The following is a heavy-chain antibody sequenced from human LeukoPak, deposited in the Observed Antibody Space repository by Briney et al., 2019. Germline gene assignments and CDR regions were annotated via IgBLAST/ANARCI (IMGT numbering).Heavy chain of an antibody. D-gene: IGHD1-26*01. CDR2: IYHSGST. V-gene: IGHV4-38-2*01. CDR3: ARRFQVGAISDAFDI. J-gene: IGHJ3*02. CDR1: GYSISSGYY. Sequence: PSETLSLTCAVSGYSISSGYYWGWIRQSPGKGLEWIGSIYHSGSTYYNPSLKSRVTISVDTSKNQFSLKLSSVTAADTAVYYCARRFQVGAISDAFDIWGQGTMVTVSS.